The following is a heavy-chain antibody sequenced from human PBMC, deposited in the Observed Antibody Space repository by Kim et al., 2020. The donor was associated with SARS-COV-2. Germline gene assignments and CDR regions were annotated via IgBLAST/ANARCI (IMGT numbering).Heavy chain of an antibody. CDR3: VRGYSSHYYGMDV. J-gene: IGHJ6*01. V-gene: IGHV3-7*04. Sequence: YVYSMKGRFTISRDNARNALYLQMNSLRAEDTAVYHCVRGYSSHYYGMDVWGQGTTVTVSS. D-gene: IGHD4-4*01.